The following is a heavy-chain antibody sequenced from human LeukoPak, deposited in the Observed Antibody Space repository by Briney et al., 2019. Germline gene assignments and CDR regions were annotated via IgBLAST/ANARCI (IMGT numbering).Heavy chain of an antibody. D-gene: IGHD3-10*01. Sequence: GGSLRLSCAASGFTFSSYGMSWVRQAPGKGLEWVSVIYSGGSTYYADSVKGRFTISRDNSKNTLYLQMNSLRAEDTAVYYCARVGARDGSGSYSSYYYYYYYMDVWGKGTTVTISS. CDR1: GFTFSSYG. V-gene: IGHV3-66*01. CDR2: IYSGGST. CDR3: ARVGARDGSGSYSSYYYYYYYMDV. J-gene: IGHJ6*03.